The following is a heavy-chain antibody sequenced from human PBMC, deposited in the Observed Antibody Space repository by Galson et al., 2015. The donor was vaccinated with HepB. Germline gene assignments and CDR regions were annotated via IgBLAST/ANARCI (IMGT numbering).Heavy chain of an antibody. D-gene: IGHD3-10*01. CDR2: IYPGDSDT. CDR3: ARQGDVYGSGDGIDY. J-gene: IGHJ4*02. CDR1: GYSFTSYW. Sequence: QSGAEVKKPGESLKISCKGSGYSFTSYWIGWVRQMPGKGLEWMGIIYPGDSDTRYSPSFQGQVTISADKSISTAYLQWSSLKASDTAMYYCARQGDVYGSGDGIDYWGQGTLVTVSS. V-gene: IGHV5-51*01.